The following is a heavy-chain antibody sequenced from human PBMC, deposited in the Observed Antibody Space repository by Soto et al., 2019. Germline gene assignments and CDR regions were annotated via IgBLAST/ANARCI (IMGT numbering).Heavy chain of an antibody. CDR1: GGTFSSYA. D-gene: IGHD2-2*01. Sequence: QVQLVQSGAEVKKPGSSVKVSCKASGGTFSSYAISWVRQAPGQGLEWMGGIIPIFGTANYAQKFQGRVTITAAENTRTAYMELSSLRSEDTAVDYCARYREGKDIVVVPAATDYYYYGMDVWGQGTTVTVSS. CDR3: ARYREGKDIVVVPAATDYYYYGMDV. J-gene: IGHJ6*02. V-gene: IGHV1-69*01. CDR2: IIPIFGTA.